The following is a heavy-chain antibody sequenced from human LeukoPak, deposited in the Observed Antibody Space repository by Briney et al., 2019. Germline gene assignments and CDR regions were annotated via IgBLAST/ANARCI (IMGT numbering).Heavy chain of an antibody. CDR2: ISYDGSNK. D-gene: IGHD2-2*01. CDR3: ASPTYAPRAFDI. CDR1: GFTFSSYG. J-gene: IGHJ3*02. Sequence: PGGSLRLSCAASGFTFSSYGMHWVRQAPGKGLEWVALISYDGSNKYYADSVKGRFTISRDNSKNTLYLQMNSLRAEDTAVYYCASPTYAPRAFDIWGQGTMVTVSS. V-gene: IGHV3-30*03.